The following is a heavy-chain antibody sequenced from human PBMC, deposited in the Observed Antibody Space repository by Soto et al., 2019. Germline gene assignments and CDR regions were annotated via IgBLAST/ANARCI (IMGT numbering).Heavy chain of an antibody. V-gene: IGHV3-33*01. CDR3: ARDRYSYYDFWSGSLPYYYYGMDV. D-gene: IGHD3-3*01. J-gene: IGHJ6*02. CDR1: GFTFSSYG. CDR2: IWYDGSNK. Sequence: GGSLRLSCAASGFTFSSYGMHWVRQAPGKGLEWVAVIWYDGSNKYYADSVKGRFTISRDNSKNTLYLQMNSLRAEDTAVYYCARDRYSYYDFWSGSLPYYYYGMDVWGQGTTVTVSS.